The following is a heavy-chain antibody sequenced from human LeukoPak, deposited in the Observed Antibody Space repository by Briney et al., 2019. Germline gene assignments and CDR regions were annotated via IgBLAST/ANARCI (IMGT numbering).Heavy chain of an antibody. Sequence: SETLSLTCAVSGGSISSSNWWSWVRQPPGKGPEWIGEIYHSGSTNYNPSLKSRVTISVDKSKNQFSLKLSSVTAADTAVYYCARVRGRYQPVDYWGQGTLVTVSS. CDR1: GGSISSSNW. CDR2: IYHSGST. V-gene: IGHV4-4*02. D-gene: IGHD2-2*01. CDR3: ARVRGRYQPVDY. J-gene: IGHJ4*02.